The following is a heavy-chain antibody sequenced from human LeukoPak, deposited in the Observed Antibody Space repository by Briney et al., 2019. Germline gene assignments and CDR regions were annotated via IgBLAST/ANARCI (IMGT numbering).Heavy chain of an antibody. CDR2: IYTSGST. Sequence: SETLSLTCTVSGGSISSGSYYWSWIRQPAGKGLGWIGRIYTSGSTNYNPSLKSRVTISVDTSKNQFSLKLSSVTAADTAVYYCAREKRRDGYNYLDYWGQGTLVTVSS. V-gene: IGHV4-61*02. J-gene: IGHJ4*02. D-gene: IGHD5-24*01. CDR3: AREKRRDGYNYLDY. CDR1: GGSISSGSYY.